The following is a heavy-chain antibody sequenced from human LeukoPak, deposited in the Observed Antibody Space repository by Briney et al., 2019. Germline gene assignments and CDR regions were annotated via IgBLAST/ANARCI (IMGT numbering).Heavy chain of an antibody. CDR2: IYSAGSAGST. Sequence: PGGSLRLSCAASGVTVSSEYMTWVRQAPGKGLEWVSVIYSAGSAGSTYYADSVKGRFTISRDNSKNTLYLQMNSLRAEDTAVYYCARGDCSSTSCFVFDYWGQGTLVTVSS. V-gene: IGHV3-53*01. D-gene: IGHD2-2*01. CDR1: GVTVSSEY. J-gene: IGHJ4*02. CDR3: ARGDCSSTSCFVFDY.